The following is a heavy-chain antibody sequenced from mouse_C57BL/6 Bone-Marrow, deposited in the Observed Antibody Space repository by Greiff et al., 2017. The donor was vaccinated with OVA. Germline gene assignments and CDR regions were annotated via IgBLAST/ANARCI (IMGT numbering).Heavy chain of an antibody. Sequence: DVKLVESGGGLVKPGGSLKLSCAASGFTFSDYGMHWVRQAPEKGLEWVAYISSGSSTIYYADTVKGRFTISRDNAKNTRFLQMTSLRSEDTAMYYCARESTTVVAPYWYFDVWGTGTTVTVSS. D-gene: IGHD1-1*01. CDR2: ISSGSSTI. CDR3: ARESTTVVAPYWYFDV. CDR1: GFTFSDYG. V-gene: IGHV5-17*01. J-gene: IGHJ1*03.